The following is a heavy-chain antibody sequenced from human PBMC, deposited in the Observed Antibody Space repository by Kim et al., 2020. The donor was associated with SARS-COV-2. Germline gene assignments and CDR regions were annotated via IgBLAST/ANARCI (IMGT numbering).Heavy chain of an antibody. CDR3: ARHLSDTSGYYGDSFDL. V-gene: IGHV3-48*03. CDR2: ISSSGNNI. Sequence: GGSLRLSCAASGFMFSSYEMNWVRQAPGKGLEWLAYISSSGNNIHYPASVKGRFTISRDNAKNSLCLQMNSLRAADTAVYYCARHLSDTSGYYGDSFDLWGQGTMVTVSS. CDR1: GFMFSSYE. J-gene: IGHJ3*01. D-gene: IGHD3-22*01.